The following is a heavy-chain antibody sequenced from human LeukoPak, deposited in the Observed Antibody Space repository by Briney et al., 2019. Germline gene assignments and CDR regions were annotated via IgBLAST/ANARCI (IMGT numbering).Heavy chain of an antibody. CDR3: ARRPAEEQYREYFDY. CDR1: GGSFRGDYY. J-gene: IGHJ4*02. CDR2: FYLDGRT. Sequence: SETLSLTCTVSGGSFRGDYYWAWIRQPPGKRLEWIGNFYLDGRTYYNPSLKSRVTISADTSKNQFSLMLNSVSAADTAVYYCARRPAEEQYREYFDYWGQGTLVTVSS. D-gene: IGHD1/OR15-1a*01. V-gene: IGHV4-39*01.